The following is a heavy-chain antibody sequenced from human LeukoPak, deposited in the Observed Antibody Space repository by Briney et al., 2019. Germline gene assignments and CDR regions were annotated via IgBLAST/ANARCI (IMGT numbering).Heavy chain of an antibody. CDR1: GYTFTCYY. Sequence: ASVRVSCKASGYTFTCYYMHWVRQAPGQGLEWMGWINPNSGGTNYAQKFQGRVTMTRDTSISTAYMELSRLRSDDTAVYYCARGMYYDSSGYRRGWGQGTLVTVSS. V-gene: IGHV1-2*02. CDR2: INPNSGGT. D-gene: IGHD3-22*01. CDR3: ARGMYYDSSGYRRG. J-gene: IGHJ4*02.